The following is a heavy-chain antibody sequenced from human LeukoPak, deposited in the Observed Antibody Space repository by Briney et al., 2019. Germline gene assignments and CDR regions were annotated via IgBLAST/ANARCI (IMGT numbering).Heavy chain of an antibody. CDR3: ARDFDY. CDR2: TYYRSKWYN. V-gene: IGHV6-1*01. Sequence: SQTLSLTCAISGDCVSSNTASWNWIRQSPSRCLEWLGRTYYRSKWYNDYAVSMKSRIAINPDTSKNQFILQLASVTPEDTAVYYCARDFDYWGQGTLVTVSS. CDR1: GDCVSSNTAS. J-gene: IGHJ4*02.